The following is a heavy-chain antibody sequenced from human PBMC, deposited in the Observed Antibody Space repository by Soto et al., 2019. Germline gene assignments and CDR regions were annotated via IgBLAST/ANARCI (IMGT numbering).Heavy chain of an antibody. Sequence: PGGSLRLSLAASGFTFSYYYMSWIRQAPGRGREWVSYISSSSCYTNYEDSVKGRFTISRDNAKNSLYLQMNSLRAEDTAVYYCARAGGDYVRYYYYYGMDVWGQGTTVTVSS. CDR2: ISSSSCYT. J-gene: IGHJ6*02. CDR3: ARAGGDYVRYYYYYGMDV. CDR1: GFTFSYYY. V-gene: IGHV3-11*06. D-gene: IGHD4-17*01.